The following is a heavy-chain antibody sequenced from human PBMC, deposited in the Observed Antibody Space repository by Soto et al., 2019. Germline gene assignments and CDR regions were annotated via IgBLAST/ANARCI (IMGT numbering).Heavy chain of an antibody. V-gene: IGHV3-23*01. CDR2: ISGSSDST. D-gene: IGHD1-26*01. J-gene: IGHJ4*02. Sequence: EVQLLESGGGLVQPGGSLRLSCAASGFTFSSYAMRWVRQAPGKGLEWVSSISGSSDSTYYADSVKGRFTISRDNSKHTMSLQMNSLRAEDTAVYYCARRGSGNYYDYWGQGTLVTVSS. CDR3: ARRGSGNYYDY. CDR1: GFTFSSYA.